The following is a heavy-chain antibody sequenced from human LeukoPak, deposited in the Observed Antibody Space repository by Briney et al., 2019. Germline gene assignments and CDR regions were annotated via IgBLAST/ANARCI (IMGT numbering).Heavy chain of an antibody. CDR2: ITSSGTYI. CDR1: GFTFNNYN. Sequence: GGSLRLSCAASGFTFNNYNMNWVRQAPGKALEWVSSITSSGTYIFYADSVKGRFTISRDNSKNTLYLQMNSLRAEDTAVYYCAKDANPPGLRYFDWDLVDPWGQGTLVTVSS. D-gene: IGHD3-9*01. V-gene: IGHV3-21*01. J-gene: IGHJ5*02. CDR3: AKDANPPGLRYFDWDLVDP.